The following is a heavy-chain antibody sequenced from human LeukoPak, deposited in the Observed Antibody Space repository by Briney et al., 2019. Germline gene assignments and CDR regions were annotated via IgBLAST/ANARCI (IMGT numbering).Heavy chain of an antibody. Sequence: PGGSLRLSCAASGFSFSKYGMSWVRQAPGKGLEWVSTISGSGGSTYYADFVKGRFSISRDTSNNTLFLHMNSLGAEDTAIYYCAKIDSPAVRRYYLDSWGQGTLVTVSS. CDR3: AKIDSPAVRRYYLDS. CDR2: ISGSGGST. D-gene: IGHD3-22*01. J-gene: IGHJ4*02. CDR1: GFSFSKYG. V-gene: IGHV3-23*01.